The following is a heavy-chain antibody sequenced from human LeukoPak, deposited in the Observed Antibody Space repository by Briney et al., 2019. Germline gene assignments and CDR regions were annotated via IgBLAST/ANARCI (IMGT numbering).Heavy chain of an antibody. CDR1: GGSFSGYY. J-gene: IGHJ4*02. V-gene: IGHV4-34*01. Sequence: SETLSLTCAVYGGSFSGYYWSWIRQPPGKGLEWIGEINHSGSTNYNPSLKSRVTISVDTSKNQFSLKLSSVTAADTAVYYCARGRXGYVYVWGSHYSPYFDYWGQGTLVTVSS. CDR2: INHSGST. CDR3: ARGRXGYVYVWGSHYSPYFDY. D-gene: IGHD3-16*01.